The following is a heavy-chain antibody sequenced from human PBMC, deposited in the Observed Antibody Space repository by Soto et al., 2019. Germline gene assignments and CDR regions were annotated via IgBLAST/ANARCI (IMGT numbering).Heavy chain of an antibody. CDR2: ISGSGGST. Sequence: EVQLLESGGGLVQPGGSLRLSCAASGFTFSSYAMSWVRQVPGKGLEWVSVISGSGGSTYYADSVKGRFTISRDNSKNTLYLQMNSLRAEDTAVHYCAKRGSGSQFHYWGQGTLVTVSS. J-gene: IGHJ4*02. D-gene: IGHD1-26*01. V-gene: IGHV3-23*01. CDR3: AKRGSGSQFHY. CDR1: GFTFSSYA.